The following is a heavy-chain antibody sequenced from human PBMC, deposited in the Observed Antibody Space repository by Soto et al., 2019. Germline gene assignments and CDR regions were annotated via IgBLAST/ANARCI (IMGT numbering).Heavy chain of an antibody. D-gene: IGHD3-10*01. Sequence: ASVKVSCKVSGYTLTELSMHWVRQAPGKGLEWMGGFDPEDGETIYAQKFQGRVTMTEDTSTDTAYMELSSLRSEDTAVYYCATDAARITMVRGVTVYWGQGTLVTVSS. CDR3: ATDAARITMVRGVTVY. CDR1: GYTLTELS. V-gene: IGHV1-24*01. J-gene: IGHJ4*02. CDR2: FDPEDGET.